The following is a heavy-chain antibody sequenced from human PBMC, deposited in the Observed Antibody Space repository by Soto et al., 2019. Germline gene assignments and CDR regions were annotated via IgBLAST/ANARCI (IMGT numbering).Heavy chain of an antibody. CDR1: GFSLSTSGVG. J-gene: IGHJ5*02. D-gene: IGHD6-13*01. CDR2: IYWDDDK. V-gene: IGHV2-5*02. CDR3: AHRHEGSSRDNWFDP. Sequence: QITLKESGPPLVKPTQTLTLTCTFSGFSLSTSGVGVGWIRQPPGKALEWLALIYWDDDKRYSPSLKSRLTITKDTSKNQVVLTMTNMDPVDTATYYCAHRHEGSSRDNWFDPWGQGTLVTVSS.